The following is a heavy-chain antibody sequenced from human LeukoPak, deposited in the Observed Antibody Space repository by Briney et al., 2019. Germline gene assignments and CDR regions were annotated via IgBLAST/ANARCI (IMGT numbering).Heavy chain of an antibody. CDR3: ARLYSSSWGAYFDY. Sequence: PGGSLRLSCAASGFTVSSNYMSWVRQAPGKGLEWIGSMYSSGSTYYNPSLKSRVTISVDTSKNQFSLKLNSVTAADTAVYYCARLYSSSWGAYFDYWGQGTLVTVSS. J-gene: IGHJ4*02. D-gene: IGHD6-13*01. CDR1: GFTVSSNY. V-gene: IGHV4-59*02. CDR2: MYSSGST.